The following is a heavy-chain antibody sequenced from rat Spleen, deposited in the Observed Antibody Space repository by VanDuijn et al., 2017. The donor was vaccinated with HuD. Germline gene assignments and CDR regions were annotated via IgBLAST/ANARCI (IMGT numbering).Heavy chain of an antibody. Sequence: EVQLVETGGGSVQPGRSLKLSCVASGFTFSTYWMYWVRQAPGKGLEWVSSISSDGGITYYPDSVRGRFTISRDNAENTVCLQMDSLRSEDTATYYCTRDRILRSTGFDYWGQGVMVTVSS. V-gene: IGHV5-58*01. J-gene: IGHJ2*01. D-gene: IGHD1-6*01. CDR2: ISSDGGIT. CDR3: TRDRILRSTGFDY. CDR1: GFTFSTYW.